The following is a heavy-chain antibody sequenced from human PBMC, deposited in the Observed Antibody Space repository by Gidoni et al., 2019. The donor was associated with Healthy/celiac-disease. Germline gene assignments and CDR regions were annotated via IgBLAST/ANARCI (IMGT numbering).Heavy chain of an antibody. Sequence: QVQLQESGPGLVKPPETLSLTCAVSGYSISSGYYWGWIRQPPGKGLEWIGSIYHSGSTYYNPSLKSRVTISVDTSKNQFSLKLSSVTAADTAVYYCARDAYYDFWSGYYTGDFDYWGQGTLVTVSS. CDR1: GYSISSGYY. CDR3: ARDAYYDFWSGYYTGDFDY. J-gene: IGHJ4*02. CDR2: IYHSGST. V-gene: IGHV4-38-2*02. D-gene: IGHD3-3*01.